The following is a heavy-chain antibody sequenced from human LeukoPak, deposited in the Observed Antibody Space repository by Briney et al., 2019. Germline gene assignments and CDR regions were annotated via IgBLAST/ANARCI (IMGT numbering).Heavy chain of an antibody. V-gene: IGHV1-2*02. D-gene: IGHD3-3*01. J-gene: IGHJ3*02. CDR3: ARAFRVVKASDAFDI. CDR2: INPNSGGT. Sequence: GASVKVSCKASGYTFTGYYMHWVRQAPGQGLEWMGWINPNSGGTNYAQKFQGRVTMTRDTSISTVYMELSSLRSEDTAVYYCARAFRVVKASDAFDIWGQGTMVTVSS. CDR1: GYTFTGYY.